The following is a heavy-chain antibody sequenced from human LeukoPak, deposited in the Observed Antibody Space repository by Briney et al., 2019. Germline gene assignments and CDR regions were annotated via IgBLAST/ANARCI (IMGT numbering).Heavy chain of an antibody. Sequence: SEILSLTCAVYGGSFSGYYWSWIRQPPGKGLEWIGEINHSGSTNYNPSLKSRVTISVDTSKNQFSLKLSSVTAADTAVYYCARGPGRVATILSRFYNWFDPWGQGTLVTVSS. CDR3: ARGPGRVATILSRFYNWFDP. CDR1: GGSFSGYY. V-gene: IGHV4-34*01. J-gene: IGHJ5*02. D-gene: IGHD5-12*01. CDR2: INHSGST.